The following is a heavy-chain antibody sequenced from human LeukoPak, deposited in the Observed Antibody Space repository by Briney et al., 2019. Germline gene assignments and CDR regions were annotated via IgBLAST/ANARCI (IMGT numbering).Heavy chain of an antibody. J-gene: IGHJ6*02. V-gene: IGHV3-11*01. CDR2: ISSSGSTI. Sequence: GGSLRLSCAASGFTFSDYHMSWIGQAAGKGLEGVSYISSSGSTIYYADSVKGRCTLPRDNAKHSLYLQMNSLRAEDTAVYECARDRVAGLYGYYSMDVWGQGTTVTVSS. CDR1: GFTFSDYH. D-gene: IGHD6-19*01. CDR3: ARDRVAGLYGYYSMDV.